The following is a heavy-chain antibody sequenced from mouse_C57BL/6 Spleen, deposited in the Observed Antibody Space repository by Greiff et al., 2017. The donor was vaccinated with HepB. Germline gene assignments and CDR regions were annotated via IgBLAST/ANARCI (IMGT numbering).Heavy chain of an antibody. V-gene: IGHV1-55*01. D-gene: IGHD1-1*01. CDR3: ARTVVATGGYYFDY. CDR1: GYTFTSYW. J-gene: IGHJ2*01. Sequence: QVQLQQSGAELVKPGASVKMSCKASGYTFTSYWITWVKQRPGQGLEWIGDIYPGSGSTNYNEKFKSKATLTVDTSSSTAYMQLSSLTSEDSAVYYCARTVVATGGYYFDYWGQGTTLTVSS. CDR2: IYPGSGST.